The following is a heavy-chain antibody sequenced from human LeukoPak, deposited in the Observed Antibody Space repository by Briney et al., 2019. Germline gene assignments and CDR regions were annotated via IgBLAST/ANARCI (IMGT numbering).Heavy chain of an antibody. J-gene: IGHJ6*03. CDR3: TSPTAEYYDFWSGYFGNYYYYYYMDV. Sequence: GGSLRLSCAASGFTFSGSAMHWVRQASRKGLEWVGRIRSKANSYATAYAASVKGRFTISRDDSKNTAYLQMNSLKTEDTAVYYCTSPTAEYYDFWSGYFGNYYYYYYMDVWGKGTTVTVSS. CDR2: IRSKANSYAT. D-gene: IGHD3-3*01. CDR1: GFTFSGSA. V-gene: IGHV3-73*01.